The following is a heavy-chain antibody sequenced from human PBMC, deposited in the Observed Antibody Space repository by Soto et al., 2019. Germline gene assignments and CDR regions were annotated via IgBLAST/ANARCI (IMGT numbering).Heavy chain of an antibody. CDR2: INHSGTT. CDR1: GGSLSGYQ. CDR3: ARGWRFDP. J-gene: IGHJ5*02. Sequence: XETLSLTCRLDGGSLSGYQWNWIRQSPGQGLEWIGEINHSGTTKYNPSLESRINLSVDTSKKQFSLKMFSVTAADTAIYYCARGWRFDPWGQGTQVTVSS. V-gene: IGHV4-34*01. D-gene: IGHD1-1*01.